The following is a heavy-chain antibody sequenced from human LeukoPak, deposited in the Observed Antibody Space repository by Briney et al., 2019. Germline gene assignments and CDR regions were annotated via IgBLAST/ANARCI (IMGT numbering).Heavy chain of an antibody. CDR3: ARGRRVPAAIYYYYYYMDV. V-gene: IGHV4-59*01. D-gene: IGHD2-2*01. CDR1: GGCISSYY. CDR2: IYYSGST. Sequence: PSETLSLTCTVSGGCISSYYWSWIRQPPGKGLERIGYIYYSGSTNYNPSLRSRVTISVDTSKNQFSLRLSSVTAADTAVYYCARGRRVPAAIYYYYYYMDVWGKGTTVTISS. J-gene: IGHJ6*03.